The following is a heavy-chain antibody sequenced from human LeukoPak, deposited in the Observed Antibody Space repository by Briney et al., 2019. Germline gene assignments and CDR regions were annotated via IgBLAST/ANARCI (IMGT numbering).Heavy chain of an antibody. V-gene: IGHV3-30*02. Sequence: GGSLRLSCAASGFTFRNSDMHWVRQAPGKGLEWVAFIQSDGGNKYYADSVKGRFTISRDNSKNTLYLQMNSLRAEDTAVYYCAKDLHACGGDCYWGQGTLVTVSS. CDR2: IQSDGGNK. D-gene: IGHD2-21*02. J-gene: IGHJ4*02. CDR3: AKDLHACGGDCY. CDR1: GFTFRNSD.